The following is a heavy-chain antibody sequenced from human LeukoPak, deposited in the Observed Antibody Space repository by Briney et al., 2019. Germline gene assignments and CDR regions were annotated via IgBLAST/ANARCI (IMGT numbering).Heavy chain of an antibody. D-gene: IGHD6-19*01. V-gene: IGHV3-23*01. CDR2: LSGNGITT. Sequence: GGSLRLSCAASGFTFSNSAMSWVRQAPGKGLEWVSTLSGNGITTYYADSVKGRFTISRDNSKNTLYLQMNSLRAEDTAVYYRAKGIYSSGWSYFDYWGHGTLVTVSS. CDR3: AKGIYSSGWSYFDY. CDR1: GFTFSNSA. J-gene: IGHJ4*01.